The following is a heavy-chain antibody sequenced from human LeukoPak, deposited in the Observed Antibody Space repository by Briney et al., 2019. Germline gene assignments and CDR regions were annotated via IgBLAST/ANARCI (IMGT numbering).Heavy chain of an antibody. D-gene: IGHD3-3*01. V-gene: IGHV4-34*01. CDR3: ARGGRGYDFWSGYRAYYYYYFMDV. Sequence: SETLSLTCAVYGGSFSGYYRSWIRHPPGKGLEWIGEINHSGSTNYNPSLKSRVTISVDTSKNQFSLKLSSVTAADTAVYYCARGGRGYDFWSGYRAYYYYYFMDVWGKGTTVTVSS. CDR2: INHSGST. CDR1: GGSFSGYY. J-gene: IGHJ6*03.